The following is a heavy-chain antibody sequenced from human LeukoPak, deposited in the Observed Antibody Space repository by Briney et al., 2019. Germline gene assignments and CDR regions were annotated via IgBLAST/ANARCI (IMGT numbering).Heavy chain of an antibody. CDR1: GFTFSSYS. Sequence: GGSLRLSCAASGFTFSSYSMNWVRQAPGKGLEWVSSISSSSSYIYYADSVKGRFTISRDNAKNSLYLQMNSLRAEDTAVYYCARGATPGIDAFDIWGQGTVVTVSS. J-gene: IGHJ3*02. CDR2: ISSSSSYI. V-gene: IGHV3-21*01. CDR3: ARGATPGIDAFDI. D-gene: IGHD6-13*01.